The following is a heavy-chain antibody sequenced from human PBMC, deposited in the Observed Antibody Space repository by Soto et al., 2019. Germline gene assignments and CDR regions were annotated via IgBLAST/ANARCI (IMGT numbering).Heavy chain of an antibody. CDR3: ARDGIVVVPAASPLDY. CDR1: GFTFSSYS. V-gene: IGHV3-21*01. Sequence: GGSLRLSCAASGFTFSSYSMNWVRQAPGKGLEWVSSISSSSSYIYYADSVKGRFTISRDNAKNSLYLQMNSLRAEDTAVYYCARDGIVVVPAASPLDYWGQGTLVTVSS. D-gene: IGHD2-2*01. CDR2: ISSSSSYI. J-gene: IGHJ4*02.